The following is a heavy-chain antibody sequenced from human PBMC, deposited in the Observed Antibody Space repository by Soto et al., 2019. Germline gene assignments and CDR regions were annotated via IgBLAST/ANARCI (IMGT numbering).Heavy chain of an antibody. D-gene: IGHD3-16*02. CDR1: GYTFTSYY. CDR2: INPSGGST. V-gene: IGHV1-46*01. J-gene: IGHJ4*02. CDR3: ARDQYYYYVWGSYRPPKSLDS. Sequence: GASVKVSCKASGYTFTSYYMHWVRQAPGQGLEWMGIINPSGGSTSYAQKFQGRVTMTRDTSTSTVYMELSSLRSEDTAVYYCARDQYYYYVWGSYRPPKSLDSWGQGPLVTVS.